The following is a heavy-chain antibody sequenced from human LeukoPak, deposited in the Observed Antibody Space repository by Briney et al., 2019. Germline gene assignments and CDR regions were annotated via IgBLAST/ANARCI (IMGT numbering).Heavy chain of an antibody. D-gene: IGHD1-26*01. CDR3: ARDRSGSYSPYYYYYMDV. CDR2: IYTSGST. CDR1: GGSISSGSYY. J-gene: IGHJ6*03. Sequence: KPSQTLTLTCTVSGGSISSGSYYWSWIRQPAGKGLEWIGRIYTSGSTNYNPSLKSRVIISVDTSKNQFSLKLSSVTAADTAVYYCARDRSGSYSPYYYYYMDVWGKGTTVTVSS. V-gene: IGHV4-61*02.